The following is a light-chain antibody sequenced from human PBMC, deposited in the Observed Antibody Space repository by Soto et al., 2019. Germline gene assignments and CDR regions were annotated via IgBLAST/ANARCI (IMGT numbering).Light chain of an antibody. CDR2: GAS. J-gene: IGKJ2*01. CDR1: QSVSSSY. Sequence: EIVLTQSPGNLSLSPGERATLSCRASQSVSSSYLAWYQQKPGQAPRLLIYGASSRATGIPDRFSGSGSGTDFTLTISRLEPEDFAVYYCQQYGYTFGQGTKLEIK. CDR3: QQYGYT. V-gene: IGKV3-20*01.